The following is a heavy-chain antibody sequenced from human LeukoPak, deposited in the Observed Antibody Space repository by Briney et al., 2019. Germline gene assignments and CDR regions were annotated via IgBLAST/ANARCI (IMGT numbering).Heavy chain of an antibody. J-gene: IGHJ6*02. CDR1: GFTFSSYA. CDR3: AKGLALGCCSGGSCYYYYGMDV. D-gene: IGHD2-15*01. V-gene: IGHV3-23*01. CDR2: ISGSGGST. Sequence: PGGSLRLSCAASGFTFSSYAMSWVRQAPGKGLEWVSAISGSGGSTYYADSVKGRFTISRDNSKNTLYLQMNSLRAEDTAVYYCAKGLALGCCSGGSCYYYYGMDVWGQGTTVTVSS.